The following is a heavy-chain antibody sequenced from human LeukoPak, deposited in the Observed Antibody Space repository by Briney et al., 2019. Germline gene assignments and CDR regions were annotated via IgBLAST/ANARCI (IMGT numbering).Heavy chain of an antibody. CDR3: ASSRTAASSNWFDP. D-gene: IGHD6-13*01. CDR1: GFTFSTYA. J-gene: IGHJ5*02. Sequence: GGSLRLSCAASGFTFSTYAMHWVRQAPGKGLEWVSIIHTNGNTYYADSVEGRFTISRDNSKNTLYLQMNSLRTEDTAVYYCASSRTAASSNWFDPWGQGTLVTVSS. CDR2: IHTNGNT. V-gene: IGHV3-53*01.